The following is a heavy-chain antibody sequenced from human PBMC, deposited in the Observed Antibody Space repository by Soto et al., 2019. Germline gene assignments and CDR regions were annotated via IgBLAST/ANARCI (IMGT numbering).Heavy chain of an antibody. CDR2: IYYSGTTT. V-gene: IGHV4-61*08. CDR1: GGSISSGGYS. D-gene: IGHD1-26*01. Sequence: PSETLSLTCAVSGGSISSGGYSWSWIRQPLGKGLEWIGYIYYSGTTTNYNPSLKSRVTLSVDTSKNQFSLKLSSVTAADTAVYYCARLGRSYAVPHFDYWGQATLVTV. J-gene: IGHJ4*02. CDR3: ARLGRSYAVPHFDY.